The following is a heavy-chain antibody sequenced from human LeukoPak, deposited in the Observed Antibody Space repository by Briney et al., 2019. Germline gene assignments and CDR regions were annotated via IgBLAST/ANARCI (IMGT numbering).Heavy chain of an antibody. J-gene: IGHJ4*02. CDR3: ARNRAYYDILTGYQDFDY. V-gene: IGHV1-2*02. D-gene: IGHD3-9*01. CDR2: SNPNSGDT. Sequence: ASVKVSCKASGYTFTSYGISWVRQAPGQGLEWRGWSNPNSGDTNYAQKFQGRVTMTRDTSISTAYMELSRLRSDDTAVYYCARNRAYYDILTGYQDFDYWGQGTLVTVSS. CDR1: GYTFTSYG.